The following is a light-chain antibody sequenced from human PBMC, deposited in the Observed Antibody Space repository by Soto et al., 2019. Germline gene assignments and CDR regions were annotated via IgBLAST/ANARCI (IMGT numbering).Light chain of an antibody. CDR1: QGVSSD. CDR3: QQYNNWPPWT. Sequence: EIVMTQSPATLSVSPGERATLSCRASQGVSSDLAWYQQKPGQAPRLLIYGASTRAAGVPVRFSGSGSGTEFTLTISSLQSEDFAVYYCQQYNNWPPWTFGQGTKVEV. J-gene: IGKJ1*01. V-gene: IGKV3-15*01. CDR2: GAS.